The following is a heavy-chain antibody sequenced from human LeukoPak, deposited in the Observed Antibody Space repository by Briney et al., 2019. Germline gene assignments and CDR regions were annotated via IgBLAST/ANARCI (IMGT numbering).Heavy chain of an antibody. D-gene: IGHD6-13*01. CDR3: ARDSAGNDY. CDR1: GFTFSTYW. V-gene: IGHV3-7*01. Sequence: GGSLRLSCAASGFTFSTYWMSWVRQAPGKGLEWVGNIKQDGSEKYYVDSVKGRFTISRDNAKNPLYLQMNSLRAEDTAMYYCARDSAGNDYWGQGTLVTVSS. J-gene: IGHJ4*02. CDR2: IKQDGSEK.